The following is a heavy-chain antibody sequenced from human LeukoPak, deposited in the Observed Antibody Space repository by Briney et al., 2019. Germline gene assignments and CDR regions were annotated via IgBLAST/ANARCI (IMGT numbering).Heavy chain of an antibody. CDR1: GFTFSNAW. D-gene: IGHD3-22*01. CDR2: IKSKTDGGTT. CDR3: TTGGSEYDSSGYAFDI. V-gene: IGHV3-15*01. J-gene: IGHJ3*02. Sequence: GGSLRLSCVASGFTFSNAWMSWVRHAPGKGLERGGRIKSKTDGGTTAYAAPVKGRFTISRDDSKNTLYLQMNSLKTEDTAVYYCTTGGSEYDSSGYAFDIWGQGTMVTVSS.